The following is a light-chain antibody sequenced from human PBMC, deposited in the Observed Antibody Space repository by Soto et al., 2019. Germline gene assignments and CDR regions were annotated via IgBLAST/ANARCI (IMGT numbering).Light chain of an antibody. J-gene: IGKJ4*01. CDR2: VTS. CDR3: QQSYNTPLT. Sequence: DIQMTQSPSSLSASVGDRVTITCRASQSISSYLHWYQQKPGRAPKLLISVTSSLQSGAPSRFSGSASGTDFTLIISSLQPEDFATYYCQQSYNTPLTVGGGTKVDSK. CDR1: QSISSY. V-gene: IGKV1-39*01.